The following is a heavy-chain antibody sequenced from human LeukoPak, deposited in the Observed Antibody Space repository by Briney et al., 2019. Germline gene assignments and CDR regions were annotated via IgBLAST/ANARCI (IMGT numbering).Heavy chain of an antibody. CDR3: ARDYPSYYDSSGYYY. D-gene: IGHD3-22*01. CDR2: IKQDGSEK. Sequence: GGSLRLSCAASGFTFSSYWMSWVRQAPGKGLEWVANIKQDGSEKYYVDSVKGRFTISRDNAKNSLYLQMNSLRAEDTAVYYCARDYPSYYDSSGYYYWGQGTLVTVSS. V-gene: IGHV3-7*01. J-gene: IGHJ4*02. CDR1: GFTFSSYW.